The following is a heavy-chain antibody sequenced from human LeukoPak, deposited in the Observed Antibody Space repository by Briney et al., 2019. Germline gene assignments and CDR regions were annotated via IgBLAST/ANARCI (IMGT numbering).Heavy chain of an antibody. CDR2: IKSKIDGGTI. J-gene: IGHJ4*02. D-gene: IGHD6-25*01. CDR3: TTRRQDGC. CDR1: GLIFSDAW. V-gene: IGHV3-15*01. Sequence: GGSLRLSCVAPGLIFSDAWMGWFRQAPGKGLEWVGRIKSKIDGGTIDYAAPVKGRFTISRDDSRNTLYLQMNSLKTEDTAVYYCTTRRQDGCWGQGTLVTVS.